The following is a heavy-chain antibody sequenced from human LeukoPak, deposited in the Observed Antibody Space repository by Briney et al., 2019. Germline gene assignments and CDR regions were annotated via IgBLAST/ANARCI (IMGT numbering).Heavy chain of an antibody. CDR2: IIPIFGTA. CDR1: GGTFSSYA. J-gene: IGHJ6*03. CDR3: ARDAGTYYYYYYMDV. Sequence: ASVKLSCKASGGTFSSYAISWVRQAPGQGLEWMGGIIPIFGTANYAQKFQGRVTITTDESTSTAYMELSSLRSEDTAVYYCARDAGTYYYYYYMDVWGKGTTVTVSS. D-gene: IGHD6-13*01. V-gene: IGHV1-69*05.